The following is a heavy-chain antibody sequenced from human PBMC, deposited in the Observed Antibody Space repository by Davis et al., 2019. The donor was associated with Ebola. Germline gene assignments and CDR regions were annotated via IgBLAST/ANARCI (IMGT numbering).Heavy chain of an antibody. D-gene: IGHD2-2*02. V-gene: IGHV1-69*13. Sequence: SVKVSCKASGGTFSSYAISWVRQAPGQGLEWMGGIIPIFGTANYAQKFQGRVTITADESTSTAYMELSRLRSDDTAVYYCARAYCSSTSCYSRFDYWGQGTLVTVSS. CDR2: IIPIFGTA. J-gene: IGHJ4*02. CDR3: ARAYCSSTSCYSRFDY. CDR1: GGTFSSYA.